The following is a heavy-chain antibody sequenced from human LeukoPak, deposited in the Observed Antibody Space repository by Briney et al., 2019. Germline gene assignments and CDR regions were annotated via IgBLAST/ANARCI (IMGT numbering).Heavy chain of an antibody. CDR2: ISGSGGST. J-gene: IGHJ3*02. Sequence: GGSLRLSCAASGFTFSSYAMSWVRQAPGKGLEWVSAISGSGGSTYYADSVKGRFTISRDNAKNSLYLQMNSLRAEDTAVYYCARASTPLRYFDWLHDAFDIWGQGTMVTVSS. D-gene: IGHD3-9*01. V-gene: IGHV3-23*01. CDR1: GFTFSSYA. CDR3: ARASTPLRYFDWLHDAFDI.